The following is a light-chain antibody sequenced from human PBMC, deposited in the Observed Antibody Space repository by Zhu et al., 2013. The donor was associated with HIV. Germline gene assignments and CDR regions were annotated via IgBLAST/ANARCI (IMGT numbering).Light chain of an antibody. CDR1: TSNIGNEY. J-gene: IGLJ2*01. CDR2: GNS. Sequence: QSVVTQPPSVSAAPGQKVTISCSGSTSNIGNEYVSWYQHVPGTAPKLLIYGNSNRPSGVPDRFSGSKSGTSASLAITGLQAEDEADYYCQSYDSTLSGSVFGGGTKLTVL. CDR3: QSYDSTLSGSV. V-gene: IGLV1-40*02.